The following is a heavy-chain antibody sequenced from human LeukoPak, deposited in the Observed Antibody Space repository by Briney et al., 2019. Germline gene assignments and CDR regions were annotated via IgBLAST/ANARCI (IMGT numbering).Heavy chain of an antibody. J-gene: IGHJ4*02. CDR3: ARDLPIRGGNIDY. Sequence: GASVKVSCKASGYTFTGYYIHWVRQAPGQGLEWMGWINPNSGGTKYAQKFQGRVTMTRDTSTSTVYMELSSLRSEDTAVYYCARDLPIRGGNIDYWGQGTLVTVSS. D-gene: IGHD1/OR15-1a*01. V-gene: IGHV1-2*02. CDR2: INPNSGGT. CDR1: GYTFTGYY.